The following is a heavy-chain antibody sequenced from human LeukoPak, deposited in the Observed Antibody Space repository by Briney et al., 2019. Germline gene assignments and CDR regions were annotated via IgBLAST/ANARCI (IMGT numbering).Heavy chain of an antibody. V-gene: IGHV3-66*01. CDR3: ARDFLHLGG. CDR2: IYSGGST. D-gene: IGHD3-16*01. J-gene: IGHJ3*01. Sequence: GGSLRLSCAASGFIFSSYWMSWVRQAPGKGLEWVSVIYSGGSTYYADSVKGRFTISRDNAKNTLYLQMSSLRAEDTAVYYCARDFLHLGGWGQGTLVTVSS. CDR1: GFIFSSYW.